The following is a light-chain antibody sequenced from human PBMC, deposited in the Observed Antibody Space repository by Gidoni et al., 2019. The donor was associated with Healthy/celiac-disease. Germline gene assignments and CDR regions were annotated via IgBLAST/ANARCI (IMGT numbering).Light chain of an antibody. J-gene: IGKJ4*01. Sequence: EIVLTQSPGTLSLSPGERATPSCRASQSVSSSYLAWYQQRPGQAPRLLIYGASSRATGIPDRFSGSGSGTDFTLTISRLEPEDFAVYYCQQYGSSPPELTFAGETKVEIK. CDR3: QQYGSSPPELT. CDR1: QSVSSSY. V-gene: IGKV3-20*01. CDR2: GAS.